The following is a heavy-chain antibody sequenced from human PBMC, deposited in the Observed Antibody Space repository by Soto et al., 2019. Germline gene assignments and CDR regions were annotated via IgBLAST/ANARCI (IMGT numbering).Heavy chain of an antibody. CDR2: IYPSGST. V-gene: IGHV4-4*07. CDR3: VRGRSYSVYDF. Sequence: SETLSLTCTVSGGSISGHAWIWVRQPAGRGLEWIGHIYPSGSTSYNPSLRSRVTMSLDTSSNQIFLNLTSVTAADTAVFYCVRGRSYSVYDFWGPGTLVTVSS. CDR1: GGSISGHA. D-gene: IGHD5-12*01. J-gene: IGHJ4*02.